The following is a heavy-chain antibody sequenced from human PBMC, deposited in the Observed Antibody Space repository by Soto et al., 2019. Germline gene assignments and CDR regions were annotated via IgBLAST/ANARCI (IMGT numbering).Heavy chain of an antibody. CDR3: GSVRPSGYVLS. CDR2: VYFSGNT. D-gene: IGHD6-25*01. J-gene: IGHJ5*02. CDR1: GVSLSSYY. V-gene: IGHV4-59*01. Sequence: PSDTLSLTCTFSGVSLSSYYLTWIRQSPGKGLEWIGYVYFSGNTNYNPSLKSRVTISIDTSKNQFSLRLASVTAADTAFYYCGSVRPSGYVLSWGQGTLVNVSS.